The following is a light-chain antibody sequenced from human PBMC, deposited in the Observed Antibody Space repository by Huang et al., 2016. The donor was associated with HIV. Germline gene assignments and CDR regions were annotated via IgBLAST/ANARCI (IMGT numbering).Light chain of an antibody. CDR1: QSIGNY. J-gene: IGKJ1*01. CDR2: GAS. CDR3: QQSYNSWT. V-gene: IGKV1-39*01. Sequence: DIQMTQSPSSLSASVGDRVTVTCRASQSIGNYFNWYQQKPGKAPKLLIYGASSLQSVAPSRISGSGAAKVFILSSTRLQPEDLANYYCQQSYNSWTFGQGTKVDIK.